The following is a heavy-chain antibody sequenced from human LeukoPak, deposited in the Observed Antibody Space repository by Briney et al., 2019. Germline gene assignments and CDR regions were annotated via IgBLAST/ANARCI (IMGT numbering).Heavy chain of an antibody. D-gene: IGHD3-22*01. CDR3: AKDLYYDSSGYLPGYFDY. Sequence: GSLRLSCAASGFTFSSYAMSWVRQAPGKGLEWVSAISGSGGSTYYADSVKGRFTISRDNSKNTLYLQMNSLRAEDTAVYYCAKDLYYDSSGYLPGYFDYWGQGTLVTVSS. V-gene: IGHV3-23*01. CDR1: GFTFSSYA. CDR2: ISGSGGST. J-gene: IGHJ4*02.